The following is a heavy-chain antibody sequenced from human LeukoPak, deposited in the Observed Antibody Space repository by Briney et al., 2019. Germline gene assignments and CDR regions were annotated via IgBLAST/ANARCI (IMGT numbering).Heavy chain of an antibody. V-gene: IGHV3-74*01. D-gene: IGHD2-8*01. J-gene: IGHJ4*02. CDR1: GFTFSSYW. Sequence: GGSLRLSCAASGFTFSSYWMHWVRQVPGKGLVWVSHINTDGSNTNYADSVKGRFTISRDNAKNTVYLQMNSLRAEDTAVYYCARFVQVYGAVYAIARWGQGTLVTVSS. CDR3: ARFVQVYGAVYAIAR. CDR2: INTDGSNT.